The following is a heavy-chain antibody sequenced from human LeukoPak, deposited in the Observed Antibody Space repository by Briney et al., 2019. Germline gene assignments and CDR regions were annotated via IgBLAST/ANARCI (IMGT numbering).Heavy chain of an antibody. CDR1: GFTFSSYG. CDR3: AKPTGDTAMDYERGPFDY. Sequence: PGGSLRLSCAASGFTFSSYGMHWVRQAPGKGLEWVAVISYDGSNKYYADSVKGRFTISRDNSKNTLYLQMNSLRAEDTAVYYCAKPTGDTAMDYERGPFDYWGQGTLVTVSS. J-gene: IGHJ4*02. CDR2: ISYDGSNK. D-gene: IGHD5-18*01. V-gene: IGHV3-30*18.